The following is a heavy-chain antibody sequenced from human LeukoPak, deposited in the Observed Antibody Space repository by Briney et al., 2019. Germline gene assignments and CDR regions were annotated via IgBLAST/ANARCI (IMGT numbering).Heavy chain of an antibody. V-gene: IGHV1-18*04. Sequence: ASVKVSCKASGYTFTSYGISWVRQAPGQGLEWMGWISAYNGNTNYAQKLQGRVTMTTDTSTSTAYMELRSLRSDDTAVYYCARSGYYGSGSYHNSFDPWGQGTLVTVSS. CDR3: ARSGYYGSGSYHNSFDP. J-gene: IGHJ5*02. CDR1: GYTFTSYG. D-gene: IGHD3-10*01. CDR2: ISAYNGNT.